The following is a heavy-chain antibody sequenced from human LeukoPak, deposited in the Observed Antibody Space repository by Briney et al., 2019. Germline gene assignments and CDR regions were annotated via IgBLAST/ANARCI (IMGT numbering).Heavy chain of an antibody. J-gene: IGHJ5*02. V-gene: IGHV1-18*01. CDR1: GYTFTSYG. D-gene: IGHD2-2*02. Sequence: ASVKVSCKASGYTFTSYGIVWVRQAPGQGLEWMGWISAYNGNTNYAQKLQGRVTMTTDTSTSTAYMELRSLRSDDTAVYYCARESPCSSTSCYSSSPNWFDPWGQGTLVTVSS. CDR3: ARESPCSSTSCYSSSPNWFDP. CDR2: ISAYNGNT.